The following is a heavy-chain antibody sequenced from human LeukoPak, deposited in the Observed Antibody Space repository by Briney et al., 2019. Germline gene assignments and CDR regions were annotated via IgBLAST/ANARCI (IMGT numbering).Heavy chain of an antibody. D-gene: IGHD3-22*01. CDR1: GGTFSNYA. CDR2: IIPIFGTA. Sequence: SVKVSCKASGGTFSNYAISWVRQAPGQGLEWMGGIIPIFGTANYAQKFQGRVTITADESTSTAYMKLSSLRSEDTAVYYCARGSQRTPNYYDSLDYDYWGQGTLVTVSS. J-gene: IGHJ4*02. V-gene: IGHV1-69*01. CDR3: ARGSQRTPNYYDSLDYDY.